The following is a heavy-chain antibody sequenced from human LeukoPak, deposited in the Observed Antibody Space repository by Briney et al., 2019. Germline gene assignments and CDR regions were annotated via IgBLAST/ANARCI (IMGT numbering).Heavy chain of an antibody. CDR2: ITGSSTYI. J-gene: IGHJ5*02. V-gene: IGHV3-21*01. Sequence: PGGSLRLSCAASGFTFSSYTMNWVRQAPGKGLELVSSITGSSTYIYYADSAKGRFTISRDNAKNSLYLQMNNLGAEDTAVYYCARDLTVTSTCWFDLWGQGTLVTVSS. CDR1: GFTFSSYT. CDR3: ARDLTVTSTCWFDL. D-gene: IGHD4-11*01.